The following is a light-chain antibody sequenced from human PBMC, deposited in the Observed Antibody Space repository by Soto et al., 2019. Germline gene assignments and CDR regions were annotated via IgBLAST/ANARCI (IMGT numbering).Light chain of an antibody. Sequence: DIQMTQSPSSLSASVGDRVTITCQASQDITNYLNWYQQKPGKAPNLLMYTASNLQSGVPSRFSGSGSGTDFTLTISSLQPEDFATYYCQQGYSTPISFGQGTRLEIK. CDR1: QDITNY. CDR3: QQGYSTPIS. V-gene: IGKV1-39*01. J-gene: IGKJ5*01. CDR2: TAS.